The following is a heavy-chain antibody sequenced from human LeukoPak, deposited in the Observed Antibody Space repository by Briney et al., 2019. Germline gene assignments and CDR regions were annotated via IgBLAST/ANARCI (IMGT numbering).Heavy chain of an antibody. CDR1: GFIFSTYD. CDR3: SKAFCLPSNYSSGGWNSFYI. Sequence: PGRSLSLSCAASGFIFSTYDMHWVRQAPGKGLEWVALISYHGSYKFYADSVKGRFTISRDNSKNTLYLQMNSLRAEDTAVNYCSKAFCLPSNYSSGGWNSFYIWGQGTMVTVSS. CDR2: ISYHGSYK. J-gene: IGHJ3*02. V-gene: IGHV3-30*18. D-gene: IGHD6-19*01.